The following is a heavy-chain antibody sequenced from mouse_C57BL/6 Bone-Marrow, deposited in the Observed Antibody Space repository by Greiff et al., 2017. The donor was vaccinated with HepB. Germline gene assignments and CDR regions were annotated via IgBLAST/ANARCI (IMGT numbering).Heavy chain of an antibody. V-gene: IGHV1-52*01. CDR3: ASTMIRDRYFDV. CDR1: GYTFTSYW. CDR2: IDPSDSET. Sequence: QVHVKQSGAELVRPGSSVKLSCKASGYTFTSYWMHWVKQRPIQGLEWIGNIDPSDSETHYNQKFKDKATLTVDKSSSTAYMQLSSLTSEDSAVYYCASTMIRDRYFDVWGTGTTVTVSS. J-gene: IGHJ1*03. D-gene: IGHD2-4*01.